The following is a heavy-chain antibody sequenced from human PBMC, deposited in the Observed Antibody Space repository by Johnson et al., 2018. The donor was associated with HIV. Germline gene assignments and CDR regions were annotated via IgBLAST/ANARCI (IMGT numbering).Heavy chain of an antibody. J-gene: IGHJ3*02. Sequence: QVQLVESGGGVVQPGRSLRLSCAASGFTFSYYSMHWVRQAPGKGLEWVAVISHDGSNKYYADSVRGRFTISRDNSKNTLYLQMNSLRAEDTAVYYCVFFYASFDIWGQGTMVTVSS. D-gene: IGHD2/OR15-2a*01. CDR2: ISHDGSNK. CDR1: GFTFSYYS. V-gene: IGHV3-30-3*01. CDR3: VFFYASFDI.